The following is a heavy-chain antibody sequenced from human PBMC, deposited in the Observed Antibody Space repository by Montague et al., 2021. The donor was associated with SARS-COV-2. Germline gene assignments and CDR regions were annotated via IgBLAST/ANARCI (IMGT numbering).Heavy chain of an antibody. CDR1: GGSISSSSYY. CDR3: ARVILSMNMAVVVLLGGIYYFDS. J-gene: IGHJ4*02. CDR2: INYCGST. V-gene: IGHV4-39*01. D-gene: IGHD3-22*01. Sequence: SETLSLSCTVSGGSISSSSYYWGWLSQPPGKGLEWFGSINYCGSTYSNPSLQIRLTISVHTYKNQLSLKLSSVTAADTAVYYCARVILSMNMAVVVLLGGIYYFDSWGQGTLVAVSS.